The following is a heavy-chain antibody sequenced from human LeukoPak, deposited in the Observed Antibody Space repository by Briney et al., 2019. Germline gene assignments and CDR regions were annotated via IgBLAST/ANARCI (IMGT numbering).Heavy chain of an antibody. Sequence: SETLSLTCTVSGGSISSGGYYWSWIRQPPGKGLEWIGYIYYSGGTYYNPSLKSRVTISVDTSKNQFSLKLSSVTAADTAVYYCARTPTVTTPANFDYWGQGTLVTVSS. J-gene: IGHJ4*02. CDR1: GGSISSGGYY. CDR3: ARTPTVTTPANFDY. D-gene: IGHD4-17*01. CDR2: IYYSGGT. V-gene: IGHV4-31*03.